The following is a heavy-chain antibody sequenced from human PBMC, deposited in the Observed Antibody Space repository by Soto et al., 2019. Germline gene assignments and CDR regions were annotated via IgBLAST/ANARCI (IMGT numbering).Heavy chain of an antibody. V-gene: IGHV3-33*01. D-gene: IGHD5-12*01. CDR1: GFTFNSYG. J-gene: IGHJ6*02. CDR2: IWYDGNTK. CDR3: ARPLVAIVAGPYHYGMDV. Sequence: GGSLRLSCTASGFTFNSYGFNWVRQAPGKGLEWVAVIWYDGNTKYYADSVKGRFTISRDNLRSTVYLQMNSLTAEDTAVYYCARPLVAIVAGPYHYGMDVWGQGTTVTVSS.